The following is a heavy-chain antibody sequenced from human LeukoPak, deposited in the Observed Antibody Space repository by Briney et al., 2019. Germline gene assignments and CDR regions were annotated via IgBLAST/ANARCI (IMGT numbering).Heavy chain of an antibody. V-gene: IGHV1-2*02. CDR1: GYTFTGYY. D-gene: IGHD3-10*01. CDR3: ARVADYGPGLTNVPY. Sequence: ASVKVSCKASGYTFTGYYMHWVRQAPGQGLEWMGWMNPNSGDTTYAQKFQGRVTMTRDTSISTAYMELSRLRSDDTAVYYCARVADYGPGLTNVPYWGQGTLVTVSS. CDR2: MNPNSGDT. J-gene: IGHJ4*02.